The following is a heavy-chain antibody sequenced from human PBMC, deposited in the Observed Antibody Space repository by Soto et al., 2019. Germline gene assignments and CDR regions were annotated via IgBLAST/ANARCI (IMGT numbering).Heavy chain of an antibody. V-gene: IGHV3-23*01. D-gene: IGHD2-21*02. CDR3: ASLGVGDWANYYYYYGMDV. J-gene: IGHJ6*02. CDR1: GFTFSVYA. Sequence: SLRLSCAATGFTFSVYAMTWVRQAPGKGLEWVSAVTANGGSTYSADSVKGRFTTSRDNSKNTLFLQMNSLRAEDTAVYYCASLGVGDWANYYYYYGMDVWGQGTTVTVSS. CDR2: VTANGGST.